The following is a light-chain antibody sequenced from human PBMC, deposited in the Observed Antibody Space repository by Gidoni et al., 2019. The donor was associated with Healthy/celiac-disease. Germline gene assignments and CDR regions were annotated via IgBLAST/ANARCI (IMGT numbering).Light chain of an antibody. Sequence: DIQMTQSPSSLSASVGDRVTITCRASQSISSYLNWYQQKPGKAPKLLIYAASSLQSGVPSRFSGSGSGTDFTLTISSLQPEDFATYYCQQSYSTFSFXXXTKVEIK. V-gene: IGKV1-39*01. J-gene: IGKJ1*01. CDR1: QSISSY. CDR2: AAS. CDR3: QQSYSTFS.